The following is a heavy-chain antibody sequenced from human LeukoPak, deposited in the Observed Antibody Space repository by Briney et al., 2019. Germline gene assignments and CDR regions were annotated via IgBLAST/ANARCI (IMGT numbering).Heavy chain of an antibody. D-gene: IGHD6-19*01. CDR2: IIHSGST. CDR1: GGSFSGYY. Sequence: SETLSLTCAVYGGSFSGYYWSWIRQPPGKGLEWIGEIIHSGSTNYNPSLKSRVTISVDTSKNQFSLRLSSVTAADTAVYYCARVLEGSSGQHWYFDLWGRGTLVTVSS. J-gene: IGHJ2*01. V-gene: IGHV4-34*12. CDR3: ARVLEGSSGQHWYFDL.